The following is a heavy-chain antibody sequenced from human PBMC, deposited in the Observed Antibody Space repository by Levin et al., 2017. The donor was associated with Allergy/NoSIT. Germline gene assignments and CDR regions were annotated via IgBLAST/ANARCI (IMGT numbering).Heavy chain of an antibody. D-gene: IGHD3-10*01. CDR2: IYWDDEK. CDR1: SLTTTGVG. V-gene: IGHV2-5*02. J-gene: IGHJ3*01. Sequence: SLTTTGVGVAWIRQPPGKALEWLVLIYWDDEKRYSPSLRSRLTITKDASKNQVVLTMTKMDPVDTATYYCARAGTRGAFDFWGQGTMVTVSS. CDR3: ARAGTRGAFDF.